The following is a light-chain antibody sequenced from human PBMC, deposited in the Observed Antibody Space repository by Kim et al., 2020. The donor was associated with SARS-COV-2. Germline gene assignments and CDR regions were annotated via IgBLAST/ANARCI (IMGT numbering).Light chain of an antibody. CDR2: QDS. CDR3: QAWDSAYV. J-gene: IGLJ1*01. V-gene: IGLV3-1*01. Sequence: VSVSPGQTASITCSGDKLGDKYACWYQQKPGQSPVLGIYQDSKRPSGIPERFSGSNSGNTATLTISGTQAMDEADYYCQAWDSAYVFGTGTKVTVL. CDR1: KLGDKY.